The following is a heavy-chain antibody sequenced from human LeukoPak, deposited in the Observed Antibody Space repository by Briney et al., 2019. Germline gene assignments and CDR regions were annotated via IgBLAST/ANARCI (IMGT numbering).Heavy chain of an antibody. D-gene: IGHD3-3*01. CDR3: ARGGSYYDFWSGYYDYPCYMEL. CDR2: IYDSGST. CDR1: GGSISSYY. Sequence: KPSETLSLTCSISGGSISSYYWSWVRQPPGKGLEWIGYIYDSGSTSYNPSLQSRVTISIDPSKNQFSLRLTSVTAADTAVYYCARGGSYYDFWSGYYDYPCYMELWREGPSDTVSS. J-gene: IGHJ6*03. V-gene: IGHV4-59*01.